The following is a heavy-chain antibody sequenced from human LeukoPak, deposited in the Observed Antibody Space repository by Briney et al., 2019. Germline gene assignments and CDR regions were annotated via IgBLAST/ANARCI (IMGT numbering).Heavy chain of an antibody. CDR2: IYSGGSA. CDR1: GFTVSINY. V-gene: IGHV3-53*01. Sequence: GGSLRLSCAASGFTVSINYMSWVRQAPGKGLEWVSLIYSGGSAYYADSVKGRFTISIDNSKNTLYLQMNSLRAKDTAVYYCARDLAASGWYGGLDQWGQGTLVTVSS. CDR3: ARDLAASGWYGGLDQ. J-gene: IGHJ5*02. D-gene: IGHD6-19*01.